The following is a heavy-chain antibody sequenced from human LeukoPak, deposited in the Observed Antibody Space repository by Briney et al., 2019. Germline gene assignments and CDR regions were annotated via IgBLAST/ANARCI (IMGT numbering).Heavy chain of an antibody. J-gene: IGHJ6*03. CDR1: GGSISSGGYY. D-gene: IGHD6-6*01. Sequence: TSETLSLTCTVSGGSISSGGYYWSWIRQPPGKGLEWIGYIYHSGSTYYNPSLKSRVTISVDRSKNQFSLKLSSVTAADTAVYYCARSPSPYSSSSGYYYYMDVWGKGTTVTVSS. CDR3: ARSPSPYSSSSGYYYYMDV. V-gene: IGHV4-30-2*01. CDR2: IYHSGST.